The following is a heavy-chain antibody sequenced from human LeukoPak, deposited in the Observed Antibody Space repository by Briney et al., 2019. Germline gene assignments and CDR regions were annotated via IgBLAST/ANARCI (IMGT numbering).Heavy chain of an antibody. Sequence: GGSLRLSCVASGFSLSRFGMHWVRQAPGKGLEWVSFVRYDGSSQHYADSVKGRFTISRDNPKNTLYLQMNSLRAEDTAVYYCASIAARMGYYYYYYMDVWGKGTTVAVSS. V-gene: IGHV3-30*02. CDR1: GFSLSRFG. D-gene: IGHD6-6*01. CDR2: VRYDGSSQ. J-gene: IGHJ6*03. CDR3: ASIAARMGYYYYYYMDV.